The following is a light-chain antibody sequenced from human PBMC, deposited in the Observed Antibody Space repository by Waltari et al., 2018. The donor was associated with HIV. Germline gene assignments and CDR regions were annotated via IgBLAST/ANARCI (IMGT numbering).Light chain of an antibody. V-gene: IGLV1-40*01. CDR2: GNT. J-gene: IGLJ1*01. CDR1: SSNIGAGYV. Sequence: QSVLTQPPSVSGAPGQRVTISCTGSSSNIGAGYVVHWFQQLPGTAPKLLIYGNTNRPSGVPDRFSGSKSGTSASLAFTGLQAEDEADYYCQSYDSGLTAYVFGTGTKVTVL. CDR3: QSYDSGLTAYV.